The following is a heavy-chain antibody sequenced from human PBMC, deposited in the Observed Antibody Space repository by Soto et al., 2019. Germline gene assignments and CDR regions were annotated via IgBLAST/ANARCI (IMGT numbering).Heavy chain of an antibody. J-gene: IGHJ3*02. V-gene: IGHV3-23*01. CDR3: ARGFWATEDAFDI. CDR1: GFTFSSYA. D-gene: IGHD1-26*01. CDR2: ISSSGGST. Sequence: PGGSLRLSCVASGFTFSSYAMSWVRQAQGKGLEWVSGISSSGGSTYYADSVKGRFTISRDNAKNTLYLQMNSLRAEDTAVYYCARGFWATEDAFDIWGQGTMVTVSS.